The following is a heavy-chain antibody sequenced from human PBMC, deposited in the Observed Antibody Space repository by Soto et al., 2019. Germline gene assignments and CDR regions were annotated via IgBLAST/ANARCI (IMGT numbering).Heavy chain of an antibody. CDR3: ARGEDWDLNPDKDAFDI. CDR2: IIPIFGTA. Sequence: QVQLVQSGAEVKKPGSSVKVSCKASGGTFSSYAISWVRQAPGQGLEWMGGIIPIFGTANYAQNFQGRVTITADESTSTAYMELCSVRSEDTAVYYCARGEDWDLNPDKDAFDIWGQGTMVTVSS. V-gene: IGHV1-69*01. J-gene: IGHJ3*02. CDR1: GGTFSSYA. D-gene: IGHD3-9*01.